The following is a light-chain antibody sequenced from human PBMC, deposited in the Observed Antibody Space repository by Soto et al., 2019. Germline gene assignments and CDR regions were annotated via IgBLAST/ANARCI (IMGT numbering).Light chain of an antibody. CDR2: DAS. CDR1: QSISSW. Sequence: IQMTQSPSTLSATVRDRVSITCRAGQSISSWLAWYQQKPGKAPKLLIYDASTLQSGVPSRFRGAESGTEFTLTISSLQPDDFAVYYCQQYNSYPWTFGQRSKVDIK. J-gene: IGKJ1*01. CDR3: QQYNSYPWT. V-gene: IGKV1-5*01.